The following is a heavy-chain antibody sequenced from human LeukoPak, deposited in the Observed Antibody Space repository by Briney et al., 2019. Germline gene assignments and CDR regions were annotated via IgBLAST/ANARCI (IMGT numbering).Heavy chain of an antibody. CDR2: IYWNDDK. Sequence: SGPTLVKPTQTLTLTCAFSGFSLSTSGVGVGWIRQPPGKALEWLALIYWNDDKRYSPSLKSRLTITKDTSKNQVVLTMTNMDPVDTATYYCAHSDWAVEMATNSPFQHWGQGTLVTVSS. V-gene: IGHV2-5*01. CDR1: GFSLSTSGVG. D-gene: IGHD5-24*01. CDR3: AHSDWAVEMATNSPFQH. J-gene: IGHJ1*01.